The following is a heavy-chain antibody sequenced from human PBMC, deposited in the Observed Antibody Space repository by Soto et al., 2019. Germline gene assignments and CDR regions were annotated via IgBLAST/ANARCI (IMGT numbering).Heavy chain of an antibody. J-gene: IGHJ4*02. D-gene: IGHD1-1*01. Sequence: ASVKVSCKASGYTFTSYDIYWVRQATGQGLEWMGWMNPNTGNSGYAQKFQGRVTMTSDTSISTAHMELSSLRSDDTAVYYCARRAETNGWNGFGADKYYFDYWGQGTLVTVSS. CDR1: GYTFTSYD. V-gene: IGHV1-8*01. CDR3: ARRAETNGWNGFGADKYYFDY. CDR2: MNPNTGNS.